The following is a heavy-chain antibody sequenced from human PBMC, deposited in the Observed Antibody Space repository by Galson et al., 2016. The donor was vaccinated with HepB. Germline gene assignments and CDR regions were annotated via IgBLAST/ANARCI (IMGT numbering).Heavy chain of an antibody. Sequence: SVKVSCKASGYPYISYGINWVRQAPGQGLEWMGWMSASNGNTDYAQKFHGRVTMTTDTSTNTAYMVLRSLRSDDTAMYYCARSSFGVSNPWGQGSLVTVSA. CDR1: GYPYISYG. V-gene: IGHV1-18*01. J-gene: IGHJ5*02. CDR3: ARSSFGVSNP. CDR2: MSASNGNT. D-gene: IGHD3-3*01.